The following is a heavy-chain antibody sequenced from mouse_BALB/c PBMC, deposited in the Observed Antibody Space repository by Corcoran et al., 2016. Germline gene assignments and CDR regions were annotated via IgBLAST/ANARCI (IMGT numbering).Heavy chain of an antibody. CDR1: GYTFTNYG. V-gene: IGHV9-3-1*01. CDR2: INTYTGEP. CDR3: ARKKNRDWYFDV. D-gene: IGHD2-14*01. Sequence: QNQLVQSGPELKKPGETVKISCKASGYTFTNYGMNWVKQAPGKGLKWMGWINTYTGEPTYADDFKGRFAFSLETSASTAYLQINNLKNEDTATYFCARKKNRDWYFDVWGAGTTVTVSS. J-gene: IGHJ1*01.